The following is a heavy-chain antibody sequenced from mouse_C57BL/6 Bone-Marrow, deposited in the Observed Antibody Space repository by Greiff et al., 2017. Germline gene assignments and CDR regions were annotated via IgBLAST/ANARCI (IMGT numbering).Heavy chain of an antibody. CDR3: ARGGGNWYFDV. CDR2: IDPSDSYT. V-gene: IGHV1-69*01. CDR1: GYTFTSSW. J-gene: IGHJ1*03. Sequence: QVQLQQPVAELVMPGASVKLSCKASGYTFTSSWMHWVKQRPGQGLEWIGEIDPSDSYTNYNQKFKGKSTLTVDKSSSTAYMQLSSLTSKDSAVYYCARGGGNWYFDVWGTGTTVTVSS.